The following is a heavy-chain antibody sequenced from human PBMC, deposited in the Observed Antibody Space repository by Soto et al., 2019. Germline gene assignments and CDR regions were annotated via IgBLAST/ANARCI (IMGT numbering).Heavy chain of an antibody. J-gene: IGHJ5*02. D-gene: IGHD3-3*01. CDR2: IYYSGST. CDR3: ARGGEYYDFWSGPNWFDP. CDR1: GGSISSGDYY. V-gene: IGHV4-30-4*01. Sequence: TSETLSLTCTVSGGSISSGDYYWSWIRQPPGKGLEWIGYIYYSGSTYYNPSLKSRVTISVDTSKNQFSLKLSSVTAADTAVYYCARGGEYYDFWSGPNWFDPWGQGTLVTVSS.